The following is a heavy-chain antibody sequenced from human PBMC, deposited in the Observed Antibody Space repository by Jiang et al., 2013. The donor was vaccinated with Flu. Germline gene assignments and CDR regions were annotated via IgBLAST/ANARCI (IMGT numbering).Heavy chain of an antibody. V-gene: IGHV4-59*01. J-gene: IGHJ6*02. CDR1: GGSISSYY. CDR2: IYYSGST. CDR3: ARRVETLYYYYGMDV. Sequence: GPGLVKPSETLSLTCTVSGGSISSYYWSWIRQPPGKGLEWIGYIYYSGSTNYNPSLKSRVTISVDTSKNQFSLKLSSVTAADTAVYYCARRVETLYYYYGMDVWGQGTTVTVSS. D-gene: IGHD2-15*01.